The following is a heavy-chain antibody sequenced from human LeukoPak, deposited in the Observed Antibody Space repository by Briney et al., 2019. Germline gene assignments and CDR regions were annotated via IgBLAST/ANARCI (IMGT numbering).Heavy chain of an antibody. CDR2: ISGSGGST. Sequence: GGSLRLSCAATGFTFSSYAMSWVRQAPGKGLEWVSAISGSGGSTYYADSVKGRFTISRDNSKNTLYLQMNSLRAEDTAVYYCAKSPVAGTSGDFDYWGQGTLVTVSS. CDR3: AKSPVAGTSGDFDY. CDR1: GFTFSSYA. D-gene: IGHD6-19*01. J-gene: IGHJ4*02. V-gene: IGHV3-23*01.